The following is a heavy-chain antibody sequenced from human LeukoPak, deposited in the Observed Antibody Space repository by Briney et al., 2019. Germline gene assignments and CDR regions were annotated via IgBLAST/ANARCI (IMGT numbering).Heavy chain of an antibody. D-gene: IGHD2-2*01. CDR2: IYYSGST. V-gene: IGHV4-39*07. Sequence: SETLSLTCTVSGGSISSSSYYWGWIRQPPGKGLEWIGSIYYSGSTYYNPSLKSRVTISVDTSKNQFSLKLSSVTAADTAVYYCATEATSPDYNYYMDVWGKGTTVTVSS. CDR1: GGSISSSSYY. CDR3: ATEATSPDYNYYMDV. J-gene: IGHJ6*03.